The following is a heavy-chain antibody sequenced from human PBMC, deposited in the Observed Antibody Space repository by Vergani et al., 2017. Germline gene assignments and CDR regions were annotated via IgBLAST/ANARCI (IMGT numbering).Heavy chain of an antibody. CDR1: GFTFSSYW. D-gene: IGHD5-18*01. Sequence: EVQLVESGGGLVQPGGSLRLSCAASGFTFSSYWMSWVRQAPGKGLEWVANIKQDGSEKYYVDSVKGRFTISRDNAKNSLYLQMNSLRAEDTAVYYCARDQKVDSYGYGHYYYYMDVWGKGTTVTVSS. CDR3: ARDQKVDSYGYGHYYYYMDV. V-gene: IGHV3-7*01. CDR2: IKQDGSEK. J-gene: IGHJ6*03.